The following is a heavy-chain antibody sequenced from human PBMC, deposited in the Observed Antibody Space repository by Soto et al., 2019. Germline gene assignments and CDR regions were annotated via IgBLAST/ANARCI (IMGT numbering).Heavy chain of an antibody. CDR3: ARVSGSYDYYYGMDV. J-gene: IGHJ6*02. CDR2: IIPILGIA. V-gene: IGHV1-69*02. CDR1: GGTFSSYT. D-gene: IGHD3-10*01. Sequence: QVQLVQSGAEAKKPGSSVKVSCKASGGTFSSYTISWVRQAPGQGLEWMGRIIPILGIANYAQKFQGRVTITADKSTSTAYMELSSLRSEDTAVYYCARVSGSYDYYYGMDVWGQGTTVTVSS.